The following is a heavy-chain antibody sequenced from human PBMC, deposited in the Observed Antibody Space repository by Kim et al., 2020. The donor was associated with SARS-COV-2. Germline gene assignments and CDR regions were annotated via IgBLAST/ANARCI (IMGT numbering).Heavy chain of an antibody. CDR2: ISAYNGNT. D-gene: IGHD6-19*01. J-gene: IGHJ4*02. CDR1: GYTFTSYG. V-gene: IGHV1-18*01. CDR3: VRSRYSSGWYEGFDY. Sequence: ASVKVSCKASGYTFTSYGISWVRQAPGQGLEWMGWISAYNGNTNYAQKLQGRVTMTTDTSTSTAYMELRSLRSDDTAVYYCVRSRYSSGWYEGFDYWGQGTLVTVSS.